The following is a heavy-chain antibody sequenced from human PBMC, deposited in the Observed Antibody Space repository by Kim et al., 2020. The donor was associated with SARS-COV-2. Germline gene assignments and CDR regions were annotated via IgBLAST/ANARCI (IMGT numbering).Heavy chain of an antibody. J-gene: IGHJ5*02. V-gene: IGHV1-3*01. CDR3: ARGEGGDCSCPPCFRPLDP. CDR2: INAGTGDT. D-gene: IGHD3-16*01. CDR1: GYTFTDYS. Sequence: ASVKVSCKAGGYTFTDYSLHWVRQAPGHGPEWMGWINAGTGDTKRSHDFQARVTLTRDTSASTIYMELSSLTSEDTAIYYCARGEGGDCSCPPCFRPLDPWGQGTQVTVSS.